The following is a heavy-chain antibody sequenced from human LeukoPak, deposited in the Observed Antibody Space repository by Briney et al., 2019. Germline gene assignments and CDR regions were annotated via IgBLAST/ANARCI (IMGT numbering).Heavy chain of an antibody. CDR2: ITSSSSAI. Sequence: GGSLRLSCAASGFTFSSYNMNWVRQAPGKGLEWVSYITSSSSAIYYADSVKGRFTISRDNSKNTLYLQMNSLRAEDTAVYYCAKDYDSSGYSYWGQGTLVTVSS. CDR1: GFTFSSYN. D-gene: IGHD3-22*01. J-gene: IGHJ4*02. CDR3: AKDYDSSGYSY. V-gene: IGHV3-48*01.